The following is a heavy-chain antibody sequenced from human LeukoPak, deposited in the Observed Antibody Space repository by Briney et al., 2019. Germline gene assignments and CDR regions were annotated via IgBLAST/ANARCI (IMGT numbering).Heavy chain of an antibody. Sequence: PSETLSLTCAVCGGSFSGYYWSWIRQPPGKGLEWIGEINHSGSTNYNPSLKSRVTISVDTSKNQFSLKLSSVTAADTAVYYCARAWYRYSRVDWGQGTLVTVSS. CDR1: GGSFSGYY. V-gene: IGHV4-34*01. CDR2: INHSGST. D-gene: IGHD6-13*01. J-gene: IGHJ4*02. CDR3: ARAWYRYSRVD.